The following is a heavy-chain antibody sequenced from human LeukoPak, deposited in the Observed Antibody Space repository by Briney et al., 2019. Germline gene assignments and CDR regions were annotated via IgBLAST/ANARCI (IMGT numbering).Heavy chain of an antibody. J-gene: IGHJ4*02. CDR1: GYSFTSYW. CDR2: IYPSDSYT. Sequence: GESLKVSCKGSGYSFTSYWISWVRQMPGKGLEGMGRIYPSDSYTNYSPSFQGHVTISADKSISTAYLQWSSLKASDTAMYYCARQGSGYDYYYFDYWGQGTLVTVSS. V-gene: IGHV5-10-1*01. D-gene: IGHD5-12*01. CDR3: ARQGSGYDYYYFDY.